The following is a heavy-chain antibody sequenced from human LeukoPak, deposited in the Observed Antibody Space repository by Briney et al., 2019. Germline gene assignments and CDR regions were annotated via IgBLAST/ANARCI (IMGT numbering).Heavy chain of an antibody. CDR3: ARSEPYYYYGMDV. V-gene: IGHV4-30-2*01. CDR2: ICHRGST. Sequence: SETLSLTCAVSGGSISSVDYFRRWLRQPPGKGVGWNGYICHRGSTYYNPALKSRVAISVDRTKNQFSLKLSSVTAADTAVYYCARSEPYYYYGMDVWGQGTTVTVSS. CDR1: GGSISSVDYF. D-gene: IGHD1-14*01. J-gene: IGHJ6*02.